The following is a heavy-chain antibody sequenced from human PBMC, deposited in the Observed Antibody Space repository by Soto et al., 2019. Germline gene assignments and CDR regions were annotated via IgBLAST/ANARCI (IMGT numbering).Heavy chain of an antibody. J-gene: IGHJ5*02. CDR1: GGSTTGRTYQ. D-gene: IGHD3-16*02. CDR3: ARGFFSGTCYREGEGWFDP. CDR2: IYYIGNT. Sequence: QVQLQESGPGLVKPSESLSLTCNVSGGSTTGRTYQWAWIRQPPGKGLEWIGTIYYIGNTYYNPSLQCRIILSVETSMNKFSLRLTSVTAADPAVYYCARGFFSGTCYREGEGWFDPCGEGTLVTVSS. V-gene: IGHV4-39*01.